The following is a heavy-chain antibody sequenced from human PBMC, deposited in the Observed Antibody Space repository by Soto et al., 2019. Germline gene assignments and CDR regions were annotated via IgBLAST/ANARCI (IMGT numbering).Heavy chain of an antibody. CDR3: ARDPQIFDY. CDR1: GSTFTSYG. J-gene: IGHJ4*02. Sequence: QVQLVQSGAEVMQPGASVKVSCKASGSTFTSYGISWVRQAPGQGLEWMGWISAHNGNRKYAQKFQARVTMTTDTSPRTAYMKLRSLRSDDTAVYYCARDPQIFDYWAQGTLVTVSS. V-gene: IGHV1-18*04. CDR2: ISAHNGNR.